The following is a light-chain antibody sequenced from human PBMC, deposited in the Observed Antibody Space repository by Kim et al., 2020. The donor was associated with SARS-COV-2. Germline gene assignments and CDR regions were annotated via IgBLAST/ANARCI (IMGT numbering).Light chain of an antibody. Sequence: ASTGDRVTITCRASQGISSYLAWYQHKPGKAPKLLIYAASTLQSGVPSRFSGSGSGTDFTLTISCLQSEDFATYYCQQYYSYPWTFGQGTKVDIK. CDR1: QGISSY. CDR3: QQYYSYPWT. V-gene: IGKV1-8*01. J-gene: IGKJ1*01. CDR2: AAS.